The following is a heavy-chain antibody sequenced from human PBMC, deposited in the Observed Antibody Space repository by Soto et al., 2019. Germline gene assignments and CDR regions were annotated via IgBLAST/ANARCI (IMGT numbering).Heavy chain of an antibody. CDR2: ISSSSSYI. CDR3: ARDRGSTSCYDY. V-gene: IGHV3-21*01. Sequence: GGSLRLSCAASGFTFSSYSMNWVRQAPGKGLEWVSSISSSSSYIYYADSVKGRFTISRDNAKNSLYLQMNSLRAEDTAVYYCARDRGSTSCYDYWGQGTLVTVFS. CDR1: GFTFSSYS. J-gene: IGHJ4*02. D-gene: IGHD2-2*01.